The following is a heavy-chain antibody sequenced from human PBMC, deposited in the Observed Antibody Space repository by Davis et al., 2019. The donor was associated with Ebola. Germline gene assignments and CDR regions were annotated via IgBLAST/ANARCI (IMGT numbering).Heavy chain of an antibody. Sequence: SVKVSCKVSGGTFSNYAVNWVRQAPGQGLEWMGGRNPMFGTATYAQKFRGRVTITAVESTNTVYMEVSSLRSEDTALYYCARGPRQYYDSGGYYWPTGYWGQGTLVTVSS. CDR2: RNPMFGTA. V-gene: IGHV1-69*13. D-gene: IGHD3-22*01. CDR3: ARGPRQYYDSGGYYWPTGY. J-gene: IGHJ4*02. CDR1: GGTFSNYA.